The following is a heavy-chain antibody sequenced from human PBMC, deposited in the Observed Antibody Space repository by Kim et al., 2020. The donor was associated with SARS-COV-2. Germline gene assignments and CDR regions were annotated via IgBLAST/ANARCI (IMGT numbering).Heavy chain of an antibody. CDR1: GFTFSSYS. CDR2: ISSSSSYI. J-gene: IGHJ2*01. V-gene: IGHV3-21*01. CDR3: AKDLVVGATTLDL. Sequence: GGSLRLSCAASGFTFSSYSMNWVRQAPGKGLEWVSSISSSSSYIYYADSVKGRFTISRDNTKNSLYLQMNSLRAEDTAVYYCAKDLVVGATTLDLWGRGTLVTVSS. D-gene: IGHD1-26*01.